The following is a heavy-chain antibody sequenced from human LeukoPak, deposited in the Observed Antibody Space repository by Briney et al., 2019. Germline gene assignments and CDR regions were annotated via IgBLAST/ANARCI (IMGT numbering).Heavy chain of an antibody. CDR2: IKKDGSGI. V-gene: IGHV3-7*03. J-gene: IGHJ6*04. Sequence: EGSLRLSCVVSGFPLSNSWMYWVRQAPGKGLEGVANIKKDGSGISYVDSVKGRFIISRDNTRNSLYLQMNSLTVEDTAVYFCAGGNAMDVWGKGTAVTVSS. CDR1: GFPLSNSW. CDR3: AGGNAMDV.